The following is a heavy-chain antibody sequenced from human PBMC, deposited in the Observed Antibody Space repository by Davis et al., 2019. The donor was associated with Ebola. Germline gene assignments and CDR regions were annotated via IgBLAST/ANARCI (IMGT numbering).Heavy chain of an antibody. CDR3: ARGSPGTQRFDY. CDR1: GDSVSSNSAA. CDR2: TYYRSKWYN. Sequence: MPSETLSLTCAISGDSVSSNSAAWNWIRQSPSRGLEWLGRTYYRSKWYNEYAVSVKGRIAITPDTSKNQFSLQLNSVTPDDTSVYYCARGSPGTQRFDYWGQGTLVTVSP. V-gene: IGHV6-1*01. J-gene: IGHJ4*02.